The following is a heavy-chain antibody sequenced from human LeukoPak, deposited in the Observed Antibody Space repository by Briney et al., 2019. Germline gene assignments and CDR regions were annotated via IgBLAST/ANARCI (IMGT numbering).Heavy chain of an antibody. V-gene: IGHV4-34*01. CDR1: GGSFSGYY. J-gene: IGHJ5*02. CDR3: ARRRGYSYGSFDP. Sequence: SETLSLTCAVYGGSFSGYYWSWIRQPPGKGLEWIGEINHSGSTNYNPSLKSRVTISVDTSKNQFSLKLSSVTAADTAVYYRARRRGYSYGSFDPWGQGTLVTVSS. CDR2: INHSGST. D-gene: IGHD5-18*01.